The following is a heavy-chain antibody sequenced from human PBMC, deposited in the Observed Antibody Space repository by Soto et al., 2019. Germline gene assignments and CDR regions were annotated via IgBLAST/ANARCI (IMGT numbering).Heavy chain of an antibody. CDR1: GGTFTSTA. CDR2: IIPVLGTP. D-gene: IGHD6-13*01. V-gene: IGHV1-69*01. Sequence: QVLLVQSSAEVKKPGSSAKVSCKASGGTFTSTAFSWVRQAPGQGLEWMGGIIPVLGTPNYAQKFQARLTVTADASTTTVHMELSSLRSDDTAVYYCASSAGLDPLLNYYGLNVCGQGTTVTVSS. J-gene: IGHJ6*02. CDR3: ASSAGLDPLLNYYGLNV.